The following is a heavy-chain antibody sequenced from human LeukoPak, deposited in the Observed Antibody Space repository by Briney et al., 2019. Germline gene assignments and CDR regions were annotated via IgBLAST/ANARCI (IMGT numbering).Heavy chain of an antibody. CDR1: GYTFTSYG. V-gene: IGHV1-18*01. J-gene: IGHJ4*02. D-gene: IGHD3-10*01. Sequence: ASVKVSCKASGYTFTSYGISWVRQAPGQGLEWMGWISAYNGNTNYAQKLQGRVTMTTDTSTSTAYMELRSLRSDDTAVYYCARVTRVRGVNPIRYWGQGTLVTVSS. CDR3: ARVTRVRGVNPIRY. CDR2: ISAYNGNT.